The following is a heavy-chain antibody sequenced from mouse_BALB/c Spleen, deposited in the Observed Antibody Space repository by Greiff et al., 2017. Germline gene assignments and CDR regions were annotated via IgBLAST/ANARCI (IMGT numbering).Heavy chain of an antibody. CDR2: ISSGSSTI. D-gene: IGHD1-1*01. CDR3: ARNYYGSSPFDY. J-gene: IGHJ2*01. CDR1: GFTFSSFG. Sequence: EVQLQESGGGLVQPGGSRKLSCAASGFTFSSFGMHWVRQAPEKGLEWVAYISSGSSTIYYADTVKGRFTISRDNPKNTLFLQMTSLRSEDTAMYYCARNYYGSSPFDYWGQGTTLTVSS. V-gene: IGHV5-17*02.